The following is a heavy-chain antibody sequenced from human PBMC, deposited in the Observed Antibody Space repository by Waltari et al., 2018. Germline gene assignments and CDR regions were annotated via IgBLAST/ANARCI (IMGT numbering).Heavy chain of an antibody. D-gene: IGHD6-19*01. CDR3: ARGVGYSSGSGVDY. CDR2: SIPILGTA. CDR1: GGLFSSYA. J-gene: IGHJ4*02. Sequence: QVQLVQSGAEVKKHGSSVKVSCKASGGLFSSYAISWVRQAPGQGLEWMGGSIPILGTANYAQKFQGRVTITADESTSTAYMELSSLRSEDTAVYYCARGVGYSSGSGVDYWGQGTLVTVSS. V-gene: IGHV1-69*01.